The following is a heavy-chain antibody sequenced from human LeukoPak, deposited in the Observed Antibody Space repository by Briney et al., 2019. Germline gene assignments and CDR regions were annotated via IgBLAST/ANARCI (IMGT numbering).Heavy chain of an antibody. D-gene: IGHD5-18*01. J-gene: IGHJ4*02. CDR3: ARDFRGYSYGPFDY. CDR1: GGSISSYH. V-gene: IGHV4-4*07. CDR2: IYTSGST. Sequence: SETLSLTCTVSGGSISSYHWSWIRQPAGKGLEWIGRIYTSGSTNYNPSLKSRVTMSVDTSKNQFSLKLSSVTAADTAVYYCARDFRGYSYGPFDYWGQGTLVTVSS.